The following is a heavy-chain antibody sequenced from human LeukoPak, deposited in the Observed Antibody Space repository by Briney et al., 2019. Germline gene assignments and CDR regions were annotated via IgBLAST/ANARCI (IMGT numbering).Heavy chain of an antibody. CDR3: ARIPNYCSGGSCYPPPFDY. J-gene: IGHJ4*02. CDR1: GFTFSSYS. V-gene: IGHV3-48*01. CDR2: ISSSSSTI. D-gene: IGHD2-15*01. Sequence: GGSLRLSCAASGFTFSSYSMNWVRQAPGKGLEWVSYISSSSSTIYYADSVKGRFTISRDNAKNSLYLQMNSLRAEDTAVYYCARIPNYCSGGSCYPPPFDYWGQGTLVTVSS.